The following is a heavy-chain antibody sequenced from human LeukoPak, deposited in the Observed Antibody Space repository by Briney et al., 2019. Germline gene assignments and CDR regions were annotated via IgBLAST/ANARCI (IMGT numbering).Heavy chain of an antibody. CDR3: ARDQRRTTVTFLYNYYYGLDV. J-gene: IGHJ6*02. V-gene: IGHV3-11*05. CDR1: RFTFSDYY. D-gene: IGHD4-17*01. Sequence: KSGGSRTLSCAASRFTFSDYYMSWIRQAPGKGLEWVSYTSGSGSYTNYADSVKGRFTISRDNAKNSLYLQMNSLRAEDTAVYYCARDQRRTTVTFLYNYYYGLDVWGQGTTVSVSS. CDR2: TSGSGSYT.